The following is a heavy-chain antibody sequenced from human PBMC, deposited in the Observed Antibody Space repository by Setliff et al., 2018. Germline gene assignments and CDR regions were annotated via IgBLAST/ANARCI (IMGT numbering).Heavy chain of an antibody. CDR1: GFTFRNYG. J-gene: IGHJ4*02. CDR2: IWFDGGNE. CDR3: ARSGSYRVDY. V-gene: IGHV3-33*01. Sequence: GGSLRLSCAASGFTFRNYGMHWVRQAPGKGPEWVAVIWFDGGNEFYADSVRGRFTISRDNSKNMLYLQMDSQRADDTAVYYCARSGSYRVDYWGQGTLVTVSS. D-gene: IGHD1-26*01.